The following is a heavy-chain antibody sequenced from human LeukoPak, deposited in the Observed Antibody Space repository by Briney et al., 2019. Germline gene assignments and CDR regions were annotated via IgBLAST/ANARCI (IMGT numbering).Heavy chain of an antibody. Sequence: SETLSLTCTVSGGSISSSSYYWGWIRQPPGKGLEWIGSIYYSGSTYYNPSLKSRVTISVDTSKNQFSLKLSSVTAADTAVYYCARDYGAAGPYYYGMDVWGQGTTVTVSS. J-gene: IGHJ6*02. CDR3: ARDYGAAGPYYYGMDV. CDR1: GGSISSSSYY. CDR2: IYYSGST. V-gene: IGHV4-39*07. D-gene: IGHD6-13*01.